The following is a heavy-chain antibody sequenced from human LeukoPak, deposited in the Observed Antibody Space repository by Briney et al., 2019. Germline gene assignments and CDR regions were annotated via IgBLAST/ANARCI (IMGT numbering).Heavy chain of an antibody. D-gene: IGHD2-21*02. V-gene: IGHV3-23*03. J-gene: IGHJ3*02. Sequence: PGGSLRLSCAASGFTFSNYAMSWVRQAPGKGLEWVAVIYSDRRTHYGDSVKGRFTISRDNSNNTLHLQMNSLRGEDTAVYYCARCGSDYDGGAFDIWGQGTVVTVSS. CDR3: ARCGSDYDGGAFDI. CDR2: IYSDRRT. CDR1: GFTFSNYA.